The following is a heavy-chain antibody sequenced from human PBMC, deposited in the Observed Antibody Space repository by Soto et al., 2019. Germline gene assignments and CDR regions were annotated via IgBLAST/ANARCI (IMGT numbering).Heavy chain of an antibody. CDR2: INHSGST. CDR3: ARGEQLWPFDY. CDR1: GGSFSGYY. Sequence: QVQLQQWGAGLLKPSETLSLTCAVYGGSFSGYYWSWIRQPPGKGLEWIGEINHSGSTNYNPSLKSRVTISVDTSKNQFSLKLSSVTAADTAVYYRARGEQLWPFDYWGQGTLVTVSS. V-gene: IGHV4-34*01. J-gene: IGHJ4*02. D-gene: IGHD5-18*01.